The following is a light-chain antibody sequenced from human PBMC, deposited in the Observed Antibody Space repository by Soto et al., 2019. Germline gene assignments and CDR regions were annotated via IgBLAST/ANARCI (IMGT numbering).Light chain of an antibody. CDR2: EVD. J-gene: IGLJ2*01. CDR3: TSYATGDTFP. V-gene: IGLV2-8*01. Sequence: QSALTQPPSASGSPGQSVTISCTGTSRDVGRYNWVSWYQHHPGKVPKLLIYEVDKRPSGVPDRFSGSKSGNTASLTVSGLQAEDEADYYCTSYATGDTFPFGGGTKLTVL. CDR1: SRDVGRYNW.